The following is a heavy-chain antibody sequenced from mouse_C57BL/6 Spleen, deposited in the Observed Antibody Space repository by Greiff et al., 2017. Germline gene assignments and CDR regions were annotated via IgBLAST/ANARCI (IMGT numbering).Heavy chain of an antibody. CDR1: GYAFSSYW. CDR3: ARVGTTVVARDFAY. V-gene: IGHV1-80*01. D-gene: IGHD1-1*01. J-gene: IGHJ3*01. Sequence: VQRVESGAELVKPGASAKISCKASGYAFSSYWMNWVKQRPGKGLEWIGQIYPGDGDTNYNGKFKGKATLTADKSSSTAYMQLSSLTSEDSAVYFCARVGTTVVARDFAYWGQGTLVTVSA. CDR2: IYPGDGDT.